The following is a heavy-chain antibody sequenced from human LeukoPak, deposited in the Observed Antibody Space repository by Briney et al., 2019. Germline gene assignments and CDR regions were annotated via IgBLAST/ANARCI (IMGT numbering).Heavy chain of an antibody. Sequence: SETLSLTCTVSGGSISGSSYYWGWIRQPPGKGLEWIGSIYYSGSTYYNSSLKSRVTISVDTSKNQFSLELSSVTAADTAVYYCARRGFSGWEPFDYWGQGTLVTVSS. CDR3: ARRGFSGWEPFDY. CDR1: GGSISGSSYY. D-gene: IGHD6-19*01. V-gene: IGHV4-39*01. CDR2: IYYSGST. J-gene: IGHJ4*02.